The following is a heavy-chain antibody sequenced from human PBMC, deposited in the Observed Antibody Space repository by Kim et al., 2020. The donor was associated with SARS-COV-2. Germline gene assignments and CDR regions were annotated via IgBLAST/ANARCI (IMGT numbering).Heavy chain of an antibody. D-gene: IGHD6-13*01. CDR2: ISSSSSYI. CDR3: ARVVLSSSWFNFDY. Sequence: GGSLRLSCAASGFTFSSYSMNWVRQAPGKGLEWVSSISSSSSYIYYADSVKGRFTISRDNAKNSLYLQMNSLRAEDTAVYYCARVVLSSSWFNFDYWGQGTLVTVSS. V-gene: IGHV3-21*01. CDR1: GFTFSSYS. J-gene: IGHJ4*02.